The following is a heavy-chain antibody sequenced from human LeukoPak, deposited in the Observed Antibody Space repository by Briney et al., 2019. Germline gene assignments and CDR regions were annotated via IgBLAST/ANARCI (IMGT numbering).Heavy chain of an antibody. CDR2: INPSGGST. V-gene: IGHV1-46*01. D-gene: IGHD3-10*01. Sequence: ASVKVSCKASGHTFTSYYMHWVRQAPGQGLEWMGIINPSGGSTSYAQKFQGRVTMTRDTSTSTVYMELSSLRSEDTAVYYCARDQTYSGSGIYTYFDYWGQGILVTVSS. CDR1: GHTFTSYY. CDR3: ARDQTYSGSGIYTYFDY. J-gene: IGHJ4*02.